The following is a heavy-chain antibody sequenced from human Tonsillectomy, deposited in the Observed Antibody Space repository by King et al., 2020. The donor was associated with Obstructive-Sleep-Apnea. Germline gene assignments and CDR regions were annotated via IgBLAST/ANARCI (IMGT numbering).Heavy chain of an antibody. J-gene: IGHJ6*02. CDR3: AVAAAGPVAYYYGMDV. D-gene: IGHD6-13*01. Sequence: VQLVESGGGLVQPGGSLRLSCAASGFTVSSNYMNWVRQAPGKGLECVSVIYSGGHIYYADSVKGRFTISRDDSKNTLYLQMSSLRVEDTAVYYCAVAAAGPVAYYYGMDVWGQGTTVTVSS. CDR1: GFTVSSNY. CDR2: IYSGGHI. V-gene: IGHV3-66*01.